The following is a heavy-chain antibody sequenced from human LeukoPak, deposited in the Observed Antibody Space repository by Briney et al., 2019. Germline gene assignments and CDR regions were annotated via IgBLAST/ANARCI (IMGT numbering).Heavy chain of an antibody. CDR2: ISNSGSTI. CDR3: ARAVAGFVFDY. CDR1: GFTFSDYY. J-gene: IGHJ4*02. D-gene: IGHD6-19*01. V-gene: IGHV3-11*01. Sequence: PGGSLRLSCAASGFTFSDYYMSWIRQAPGRGLEWVSHISNSGSTIYYADSVKGRFTISRDNAKNSLYLQMNSLRAEDTAVYYCARAVAGFVFDYWGQGTLVTVSS.